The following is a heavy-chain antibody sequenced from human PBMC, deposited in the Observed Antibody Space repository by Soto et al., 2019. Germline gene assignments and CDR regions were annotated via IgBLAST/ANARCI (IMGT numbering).Heavy chain of an antibody. Sequence: PSETLSLTCSISGGSISGYHWNWIRQTPGKGVEWIGYFYNSGSTNYNPSLKSRVTISVDTSKNQSSLKLTSVTAADTAVYCCARVPAAIHYVDYWGQGTLVTVSS. V-gene: IGHV4-59*01. J-gene: IGHJ4*02. CDR1: GGSISGYH. CDR2: FYNSGST. D-gene: IGHD2-2*01. CDR3: ARVPAAIHYVDY.